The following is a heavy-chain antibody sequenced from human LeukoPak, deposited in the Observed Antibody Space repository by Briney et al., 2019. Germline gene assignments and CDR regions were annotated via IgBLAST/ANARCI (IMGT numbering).Heavy chain of an antibody. Sequence: GGSLRLSCAASGFTVSSNYMSWVRQAPGKGLEWVSVIYSGGSTYYADSVKGRFTISRDNSKNTLYLQMNSLRAEDTAVYYCAKDWSNVLLWFGEGPMDVWGQGTTVTVSS. CDR2: IYSGGST. CDR3: AKDWSNVLLWFGEGPMDV. J-gene: IGHJ6*02. D-gene: IGHD3-10*01. CDR1: GFTVSSNY. V-gene: IGHV3-66*01.